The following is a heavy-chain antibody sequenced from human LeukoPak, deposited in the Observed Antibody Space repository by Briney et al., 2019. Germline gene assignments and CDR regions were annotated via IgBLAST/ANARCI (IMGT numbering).Heavy chain of an antibody. Sequence: SVKVSCKASGGTFSSYAISWVRQAPGQGLEWMGGTIPIFGTANYAQKFQGRVTITADKSTSTAYMELSSLRSEDTAVYYCAASSTGSYYYYYMDVWGKGTTVTVSS. J-gene: IGHJ6*03. CDR2: TIPIFGTA. V-gene: IGHV1-69*06. D-gene: IGHD6-13*01. CDR1: GGTFSSYA. CDR3: AASSTGSYYYYYMDV.